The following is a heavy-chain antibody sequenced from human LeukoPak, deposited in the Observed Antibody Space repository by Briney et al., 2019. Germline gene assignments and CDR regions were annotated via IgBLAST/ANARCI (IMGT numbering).Heavy chain of an antibody. CDR3: AKVPVVGATRGGFDY. V-gene: IGHV3-23*01. CDR2: ISGSGGST. Sequence: GGSLRLSCAVSRLTFSSSWMDWVRQAPGKGLEWVSAISGSGGSTYYADSVKGRFTISRDNSKNTLYLQMNSLRAEDTAVYYCAKVPVVGATRGGFDYWGQGTLVTVSS. J-gene: IGHJ4*02. D-gene: IGHD1-26*01. CDR1: RLTFSSSW.